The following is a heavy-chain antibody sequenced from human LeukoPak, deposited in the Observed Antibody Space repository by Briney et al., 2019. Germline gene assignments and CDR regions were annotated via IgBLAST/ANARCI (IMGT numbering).Heavy chain of an antibody. J-gene: IGHJ6*03. CDR1: GGSISSYY. Sequence: SETLSLTCTVSGGSISSYYWSWIRQPPGKGLEWIGYIYYSGSTNYNPSLKSRVTISVDTPKNQFSLKLSSVTAADTAVYYCARGVWFGELFSYYYYYMDVWGKGTTVTISS. D-gene: IGHD3-10*01. CDR3: ARGVWFGELFSYYYYYMDV. CDR2: IYYSGST. V-gene: IGHV4-59*01.